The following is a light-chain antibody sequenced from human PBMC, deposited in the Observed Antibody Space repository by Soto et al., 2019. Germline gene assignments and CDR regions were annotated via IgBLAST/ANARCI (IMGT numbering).Light chain of an antibody. J-gene: IGKJ1*01. V-gene: IGKV1-27*01. CDR3: QKYNSALWT. Sequence: DIQMTQSPSSLSASVGDRVTITCRASQDISNHLAWYQQKPGKVPKLLISAASTLQSGVPSRFSGSGSGTDFTLTISSLQPADVATYYCQKYNSALWTFGQGTKVEIK. CDR1: QDISNH. CDR2: AAS.